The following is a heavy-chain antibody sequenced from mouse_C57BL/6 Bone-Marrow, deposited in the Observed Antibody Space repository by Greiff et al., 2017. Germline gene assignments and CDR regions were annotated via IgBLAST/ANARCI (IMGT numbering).Heavy chain of an antibody. CDR3: ARPLYYYGSCAMDY. V-gene: IGHV1-62-2*01. D-gene: IGHD1-1*01. CDR2: FYPGSGSI. Sequence: VKLVESGAELVKPGASVKLSCKASGSTFTEYTIHWVKQRSGQGLEWIGWFYPGSGSIKYNEKFKDKATLTADKSSSTVYMELSRFTSEDSAVYFCARPLYYYGSCAMDYWGQGTSVTVSA. CDR1: GSTFTEYT. J-gene: IGHJ4*01.